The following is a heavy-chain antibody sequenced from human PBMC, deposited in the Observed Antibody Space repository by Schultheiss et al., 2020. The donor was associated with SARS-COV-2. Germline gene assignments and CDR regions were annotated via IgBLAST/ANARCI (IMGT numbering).Heavy chain of an antibody. CDR1: GGSFSGYY. Sequence: SETLSLTCAVYGGSFSGYYWSWIRQPPGKGLEWIGYVFDSGTTNYNPSLKSRVTISVDTSKNQFSLKLSSVTAADTAVYYCARAVVPAAIGDYYYYYMDVWGKGTTVTVSS. J-gene: IGHJ6*03. CDR3: ARAVVPAAIGDYYYYYMDV. CDR2: VFDSGTT. D-gene: IGHD2-2*02. V-gene: IGHV4-59*01.